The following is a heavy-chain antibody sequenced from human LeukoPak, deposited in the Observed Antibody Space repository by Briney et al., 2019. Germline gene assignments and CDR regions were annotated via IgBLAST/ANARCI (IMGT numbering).Heavy chain of an antibody. CDR2: INPNTGGT. Sequence: ASVKVSCKASGYTFTAYYMYWVRQAPGQGLEWMGWINPNTGGTNSAQKFQGRVTMTRDTSISTAYMELKRLRSDDTAVYFCAREGFCTGSKCPAEYWGQGTLVTVSS. V-gene: IGHV1-2*02. CDR1: GYTFTAYY. J-gene: IGHJ4*02. CDR3: AREGFCTGSKCPAEY. D-gene: IGHD2-8*02.